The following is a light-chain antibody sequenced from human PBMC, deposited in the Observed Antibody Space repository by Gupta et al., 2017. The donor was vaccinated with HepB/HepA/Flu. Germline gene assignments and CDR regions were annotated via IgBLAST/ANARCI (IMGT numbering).Light chain of an antibody. CDR2: DAY. CDR1: QSVSSY. CDR3: QQRSNWP. V-gene: IGKV3-11*01. Sequence: EIVLTQSPATLSLSPGERATLSCRASQSVSSYLAWYQQKPGQAPRLLIYDAYNRATGIPARFSGSGSGTDFTLTISRLETEDFAVYYCQQRSNWPFGQGTRLEIK. J-gene: IGKJ5*01.